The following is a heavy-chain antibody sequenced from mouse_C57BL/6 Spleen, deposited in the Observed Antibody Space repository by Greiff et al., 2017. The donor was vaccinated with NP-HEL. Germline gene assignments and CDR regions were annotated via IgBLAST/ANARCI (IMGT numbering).Heavy chain of an antibody. CDR1: GYTFTSYW. D-gene: IGHD2-5*01. CDR3: ARRAYYSNYGYFDV. J-gene: IGHJ1*03. CDR2: IYPGSGST. V-gene: IGHV1-55*01. Sequence: QVQLQQPGAELVKPGASVKMSCKASGYTFTSYWITWVKQRPGQGLEWIGDIYPGSGSTNYNEKFKSKATLSVDPSSSTAYMQLSSLTSEDSAVYYCARRAYYSNYGYFDVWGTGTTVTVSS.